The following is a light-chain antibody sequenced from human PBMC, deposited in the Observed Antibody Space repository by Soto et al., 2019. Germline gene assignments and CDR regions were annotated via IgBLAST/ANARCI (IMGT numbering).Light chain of an antibody. CDR2: DTS. Sequence: EIVLTQSPATLSLSPGERATLSCRANQSVSSYLAWNQQKPGQAPRLLIYDTSKRATGIPARFSGSGSGTDFPLTINSLEPEDVAVYYCQQRTNWPRSSTFGPGTKVDIK. J-gene: IGKJ3*01. CDR1: QSVSSY. V-gene: IGKV3-11*01. CDR3: QQRTNWPRSST.